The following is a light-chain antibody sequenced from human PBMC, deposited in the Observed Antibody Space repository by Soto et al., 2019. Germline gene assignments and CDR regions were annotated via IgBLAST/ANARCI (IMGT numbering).Light chain of an antibody. CDR2: VAS. V-gene: IGKV3-15*01. CDR1: QSGNSN. J-gene: IGKJ4*01. CDR3: NQYNVWPLT. Sequence: EIVMTQSPVTLSVSPGDRATLSCRASQSGNSNLAGYQQKPGQTPKLLIYVASTRATGIPARFSGSGSGTEFTVTIISLQSEDCACYYCNQYNVWPLTFGGGTKVEFK.